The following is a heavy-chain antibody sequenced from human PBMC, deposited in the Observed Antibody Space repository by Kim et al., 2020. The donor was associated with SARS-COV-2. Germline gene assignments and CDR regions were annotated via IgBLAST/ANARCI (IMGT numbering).Heavy chain of an antibody. V-gene: IGHV4-59*01. CDR1: GGSISSYY. CDR2: IYYSGST. J-gene: IGHJ2*01. Sequence: SETLSLTCTVSGGSISSYYWSWIRQPPGKGLEWIGYIYYSGSTNYNPSLKSRVTISVDTSKNQFSLKLSSVTAADTAVYYCARNHREWLQYTANRYFDLCGRGTLVTVSS. CDR3: ARNHREWLQYTANRYFDL. D-gene: IGHD3-3*01.